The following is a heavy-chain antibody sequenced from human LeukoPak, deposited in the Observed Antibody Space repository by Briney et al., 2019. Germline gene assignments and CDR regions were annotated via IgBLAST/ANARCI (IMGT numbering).Heavy chain of an antibody. CDR2: ISGDGSTT. Sequence: GGSLRLSCAASGFTFSSYWMHWVRQAPGKGLVWVSRISGDGSTTRYADSVKGRFTISRDNAKNTLFLQMSSLRAEDTAVYYCARDYNWNYPDYWGQGTLVTVSS. J-gene: IGHJ4*02. D-gene: IGHD1-7*01. CDR3: ARDYNWNYPDY. CDR1: GFTFSSYW. V-gene: IGHV3-74*01.